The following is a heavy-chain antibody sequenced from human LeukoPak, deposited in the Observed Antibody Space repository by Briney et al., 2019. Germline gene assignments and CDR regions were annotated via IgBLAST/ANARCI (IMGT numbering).Heavy chain of an antibody. J-gene: IGHJ3*01. D-gene: IGHD5-24*01. CDR1: GDSVSGNSTA. CDR3: ARGGQGDGYSADEAFDF. CDR2: TYYRSKWYN. V-gene: IGHV6-1*01. Sequence: SQTLSLTCAISGDSVSGNSTAYNWIRQSPSRGLEWLGRTYYRSKWYNDYAVSAKSRIIINPDTSKNQLSLQLKSVTPEDTAVYYCARGGQGDGYSADEAFDFWGQGTMVTVSS.